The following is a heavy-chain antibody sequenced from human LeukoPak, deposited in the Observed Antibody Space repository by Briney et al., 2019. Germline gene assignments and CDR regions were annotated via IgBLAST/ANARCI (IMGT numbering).Heavy chain of an antibody. D-gene: IGHD3-16*01. V-gene: IGHV4-34*10. Sequence: PSETLSLTCGVYGWSFNDYYWNWIRQPPGKGQEWIGNIYHSGATYYNPSLESRVSMSLDTSENQFSLKVTSVTAADTAVYYCANTQTPAGGGFDYWGQGTLVTVSS. CDR3: ANTQTPAGGGFDY. J-gene: IGHJ4*02. CDR1: GWSFNDYY. CDR2: IYHSGAT.